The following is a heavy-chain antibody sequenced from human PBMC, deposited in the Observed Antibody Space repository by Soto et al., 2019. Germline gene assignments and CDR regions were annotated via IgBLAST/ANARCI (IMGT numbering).Heavy chain of an antibody. Sequence: PSETLFLTCTVSGGSISSSTYYWGWIRQPPGKGLEWIGYIYYSGSTYYNPSLKSRVTISVDTSKNQFSLKLSSVTAADTAVYYCARERGGNSGLVWGQGTLVTVSS. D-gene: IGHD2-21*02. CDR2: IYYSGST. CDR1: GGSISSSTYY. J-gene: IGHJ4*02. V-gene: IGHV4-31*03. CDR3: ARERGGNSGLV.